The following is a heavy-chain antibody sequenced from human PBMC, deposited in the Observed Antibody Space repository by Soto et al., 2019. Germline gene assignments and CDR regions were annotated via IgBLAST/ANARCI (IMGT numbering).Heavy chain of an antibody. D-gene: IGHD2-15*01. CDR1: GDTFSSYA. CDR2: LIHMFGTA. CDR3: ARGIGVVEAPTREEYYNYYGMDV. Sequence: QVQLVQSGAEVKKPGSSVKVSCKASGDTFSSYAINWVRQGPGQGLEWMGGLIHMFGTANYAEKLQGRVTITADESTSTGYTELKSLRSEETAVYYCARGIGVVEAPTREEYYNYYGMDVWCKGTTVTVSS. V-gene: IGHV1-69*01. J-gene: IGHJ6*04.